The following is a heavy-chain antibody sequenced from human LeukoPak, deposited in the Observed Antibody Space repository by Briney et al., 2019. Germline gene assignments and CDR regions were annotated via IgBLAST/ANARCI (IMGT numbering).Heavy chain of an antibody. D-gene: IGHD2-15*01. CDR2: ISAYNGNT. V-gene: IGHV1-18*01. J-gene: IGHJ6*02. CDR1: GGTFTSYG. Sequence: GASVKVSCKASGGTFTSYGISWVRQAPGQGLEWMGWISAYNGNTNYAQKLQGRVTMTTDTSTSTAYMELRSLRSDDTAVYYCATYCSGGSCYLERYYYGMDVWGQGTTVTVSS. CDR3: ATYCSGGSCYLERYYYGMDV.